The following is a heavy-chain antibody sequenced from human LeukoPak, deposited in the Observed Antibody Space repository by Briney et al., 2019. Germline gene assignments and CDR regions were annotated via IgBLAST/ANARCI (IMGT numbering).Heavy chain of an antibody. Sequence: PSQTLSLTCTVSGGSISSGGYYWSWIRQHPGKGLEWIGYIYYSGSTNYNPSLKSRVTISVDTSKNQFSLKLSSVTAADTAVYYCARVLQWLGYGMDVWGQGTTVTVSS. CDR1: GGSISSGGYY. CDR3: ARVLQWLGYGMDV. J-gene: IGHJ6*02. D-gene: IGHD6-19*01. CDR2: IYYSGST. V-gene: IGHV4-61*08.